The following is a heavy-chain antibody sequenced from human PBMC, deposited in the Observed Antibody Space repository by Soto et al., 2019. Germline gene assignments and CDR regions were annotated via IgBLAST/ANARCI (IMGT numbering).Heavy chain of an antibody. D-gene: IGHD2-15*01. Sequence: SVKVSCKASGGTFSSYAISWVRQAPGQGLEWMGGIIPIFGTANYAQKFQGRVTITADESTSTAYMELSSLRSEDTAVYYCARDRGSNLITQSADFDYWGQGTLVTVSS. CDR2: IIPIFGTA. CDR3: ARDRGSNLITQSADFDY. CDR1: GGTFSSYA. V-gene: IGHV1-69*13. J-gene: IGHJ4*02.